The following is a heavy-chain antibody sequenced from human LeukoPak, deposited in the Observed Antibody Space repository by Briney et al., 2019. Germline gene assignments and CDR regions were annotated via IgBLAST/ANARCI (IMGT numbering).Heavy chain of an antibody. J-gene: IGHJ4*02. CDR2: INAYKGNT. D-gene: IGHD3-22*01. V-gene: IGHV1-18*01. Sequence: ASVKVSCKSSGYTFISYVISWVRQARGQGREWMGRINAYKGNTNYAQKIQGRVTMTTDTSTSTAYMELTSLISEDTAVYYCARDVKQYYYDSSGYLQPHDYWGQGTLVTVSS. CDR1: GYTFISYV. CDR3: ARDVKQYYYDSSGYLQPHDY.